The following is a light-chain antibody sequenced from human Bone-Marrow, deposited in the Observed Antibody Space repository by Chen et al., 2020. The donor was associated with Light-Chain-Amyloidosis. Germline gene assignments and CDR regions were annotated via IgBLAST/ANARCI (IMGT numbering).Light chain of an antibody. CDR2: GSS. CDR1: RTISSNY. J-gene: IGKJ4*01. CDR3: QQYGTSPLT. V-gene: IGKV3-20*01. Sequence: EIVLTQSPGTLSLSPGEGANLSCRASRTISSNYLAWYQQNFGQAPRLLIYGSSSRATGIPDRFTGSGSGTDFTLTINRREPEDFAVYYCQQYGTSPLTFGGGTKVEIK.